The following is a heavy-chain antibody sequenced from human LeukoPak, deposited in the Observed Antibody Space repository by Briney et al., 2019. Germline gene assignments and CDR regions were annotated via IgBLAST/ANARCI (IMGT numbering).Heavy chain of an antibody. J-gene: IGHJ6*02. Sequence: PSLTLSLTCTVSGGSVTSGGYYWSWIRQHPEKGLEWIGYVYYTGRTYYNPSLKSRVTISSDTSKNQFSLKVSSVTAADTAVYYCARISAGRYGMDVWGQGTTVTASS. V-gene: IGHV4-31*03. CDR1: GGSVTSGGYY. CDR2: VYYTGRT. CDR3: ARISAGRYGMDV. D-gene: IGHD6-6*01.